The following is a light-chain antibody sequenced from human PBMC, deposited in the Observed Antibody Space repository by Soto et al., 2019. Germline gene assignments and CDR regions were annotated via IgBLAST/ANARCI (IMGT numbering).Light chain of an antibody. Sequence: QSVLTQPASVSGSPGQSITISCTGTSSDVGAYNYVSWYQQHPGKAPKLMIFEVSDRPSGVSNRFSGSKSGNTASLTISGLQAEDEADYYCSSYTSSNTLAFGGGTQLTVL. CDR3: SSYTSSNTLA. CDR2: EVS. V-gene: IGLV2-14*01. CDR1: SSDVGAYNY. J-gene: IGLJ7*01.